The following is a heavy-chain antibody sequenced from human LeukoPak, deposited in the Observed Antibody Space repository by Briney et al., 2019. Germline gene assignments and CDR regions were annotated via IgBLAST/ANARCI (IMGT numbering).Heavy chain of an antibody. J-gene: IGHJ4*02. CDR3: AKGLITMVRGVSFLVY. CDR2: INPNSGGT. Sequence: ASVKVSCKASGYTFTGYYMHWVRQAPGQGLEWMGWINPNSGGTTYAQKFQGRVTMTRDTSISTAYMELSSLRSDDTAGYYCAKGLITMVRGVSFLVYRGQGTLVTVSS. D-gene: IGHD3-10*01. V-gene: IGHV1-2*02. CDR1: GYTFTGYY.